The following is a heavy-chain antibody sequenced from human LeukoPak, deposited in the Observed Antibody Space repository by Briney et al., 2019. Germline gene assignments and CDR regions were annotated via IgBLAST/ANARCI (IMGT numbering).Heavy chain of an antibody. J-gene: IGHJ6*03. V-gene: IGHV4-59*01. Sequence: SETLSLTCTVSGGSISSYYWSWIRRPPGKGLEWIGYIYYSGSTNYNPPLKSRVTISVDTSKNQFSLKLSSVTAADTAVYYCARTSITMVRGDYMDVWGKGTTVTISS. D-gene: IGHD3-10*01. CDR3: ARTSITMVRGDYMDV. CDR1: GGSISSYY. CDR2: IYYSGST.